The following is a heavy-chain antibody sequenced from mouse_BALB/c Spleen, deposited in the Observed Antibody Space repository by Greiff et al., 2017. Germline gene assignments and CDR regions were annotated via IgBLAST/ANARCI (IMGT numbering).Heavy chain of an antibody. CDR3: ANCYYYGSSYPYYAMDY. V-gene: IGHV1-14*01. CDR1: GYTFTSYV. CDR2: INPYNDGT. J-gene: IGHJ4*01. Sequence: EVQLQQSGPELVKPGASVKMSCKASGYTFTSYVMHWVKQKPGQGLEWIGYINPYNDGTKYNEKFKGKATLTSDKSSSTAYMELSSLTSEDSAVYYCANCYYYGSSYPYYAMDYWGQGTSVTVSS. D-gene: IGHD1-1*01.